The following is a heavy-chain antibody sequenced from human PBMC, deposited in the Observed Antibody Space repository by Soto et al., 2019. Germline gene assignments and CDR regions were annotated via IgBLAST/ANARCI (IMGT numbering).Heavy chain of an antibody. V-gene: IGHV3-73*02. Sequence: EVQLVESGGGLVQPGGSLKLSCAASGFTFSGSAMHWVRQASGKGLEWVGRIRSKANSYATAYAASVKGRFTISRDDSKNTAYVQMNSLKTEDTAVYYCIQSFDYPAVFDYWGQGTLVTVSS. CDR3: IQSFDYPAVFDY. D-gene: IGHD3-16*01. CDR1: GFTFSGSA. CDR2: IRSKANSYAT. J-gene: IGHJ4*02.